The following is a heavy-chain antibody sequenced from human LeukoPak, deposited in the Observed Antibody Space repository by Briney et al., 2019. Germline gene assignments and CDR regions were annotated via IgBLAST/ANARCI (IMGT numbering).Heavy chain of an antibody. Sequence: GGSLRLSCAASGFTLFSYGMHWVRQAPGKGLEWVAGISYDGSNKYYVDSVKGRFTISRDNSKNTLYLEMISLRIEDTAVYYCAKGPVSGSRSPLDYWGQGTLVTVSS. V-gene: IGHV3-30*18. D-gene: IGHD1-26*01. CDR1: GFTLFSYG. CDR3: AKGPVSGSRSPLDY. CDR2: ISYDGSNK. J-gene: IGHJ4*02.